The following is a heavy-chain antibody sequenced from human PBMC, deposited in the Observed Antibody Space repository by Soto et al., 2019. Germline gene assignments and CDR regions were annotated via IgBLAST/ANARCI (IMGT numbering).Heavy chain of an antibody. CDR2: INAGNGNT. CDR1: GYTFTSYA. Sequence: QVQLVQSGAEVKKPGASVKVSCKASGYTFTSYAMHWVRQAPGQRLEWMGWINAGNGNTKYSQKFQGRVTITRDTSASTAYMELSSLRSEDTAVYYCARDSTIVGVVINDGAFDIWGQGTMVTVSS. CDR3: ARDSTIVGVVINDGAFDI. D-gene: IGHD3-3*01. V-gene: IGHV1-3*01. J-gene: IGHJ3*02.